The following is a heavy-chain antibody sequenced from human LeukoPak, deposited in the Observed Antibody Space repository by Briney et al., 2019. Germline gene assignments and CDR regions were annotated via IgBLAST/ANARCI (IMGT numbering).Heavy chain of an antibody. Sequence: PSETLSLTCTVSGGSISSTSYYWGWIRQPPGKGLEWIGSIYYSGSTYYNPSLKSRVTISVDTSKNQFSLKLSSVTAADTAVYYCATSIAVAGIRFDYWGQGTLVTVSS. CDR1: GGSISSTSYY. V-gene: IGHV4-39*07. D-gene: IGHD6-19*01. CDR2: IYYSGST. J-gene: IGHJ4*02. CDR3: ATSIAVAGIRFDY.